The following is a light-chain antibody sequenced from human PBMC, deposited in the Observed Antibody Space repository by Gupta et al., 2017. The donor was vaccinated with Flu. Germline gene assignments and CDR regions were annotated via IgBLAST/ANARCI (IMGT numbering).Light chain of an antibody. J-gene: IGKJ1*01. Sequence: DIVMTQSPLSLAVTPGEPASISCRSSQSLLYSNGYNYVNWYLQKPGQSPQLLIHLGSNRASGVPDRFSGSGSGTYVTLKISRVEAEDVGIYFCMQPLNSPWTFGQGTKVEIK. CDR1: QSLLYSNGYNY. CDR3: MQPLNSPWT. V-gene: IGKV2-28*01. CDR2: LGS.